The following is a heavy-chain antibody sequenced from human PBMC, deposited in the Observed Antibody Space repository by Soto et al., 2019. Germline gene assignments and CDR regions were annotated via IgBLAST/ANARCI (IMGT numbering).Heavy chain of an antibody. CDR1: VGSISSISYY. V-gene: IGHV4-39*01. D-gene: IGHD6-13*01. CDR3: ARHQAGPFDY. CDR2: IYYSGRT. Sequence: QLQLQESGPGLVKPSETLSLTCTVSVGSISSISYYWGWISQPPGKGLEWIGSIYYSGRTNYNPSLKGRVTIPVDKSKNQFSLKLTSVTAADAAVHYCARHQAGPFDYWGQGTLVTVSS. J-gene: IGHJ4*02.